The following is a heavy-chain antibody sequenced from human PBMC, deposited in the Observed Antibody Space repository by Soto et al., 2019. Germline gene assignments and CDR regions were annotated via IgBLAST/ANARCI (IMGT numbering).Heavy chain of an antibody. CDR1: GFTFSSYG. Sequence: QVQLVESGGGVVQPGRSLRLSCAASGFTFSSYGMHWVRQAPGKGLEWVAVIWYDGSNKYYADSVKGRFTISRDNSKNTLYLQMNSLRAEDTAVYYCARTRTKLEPFDYWGQGTLVTVSA. CDR3: ARTRTKLEPFDY. J-gene: IGHJ4*02. CDR2: IWYDGSNK. D-gene: IGHD1-1*01. V-gene: IGHV3-33*01.